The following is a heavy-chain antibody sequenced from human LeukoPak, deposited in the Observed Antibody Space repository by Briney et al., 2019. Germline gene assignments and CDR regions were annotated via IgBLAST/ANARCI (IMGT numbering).Heavy chain of an antibody. CDR3: ARDFYDGFALDY. Sequence: KAGGPLRLSCAASGFPFNPYTMNGSRGAQGEVREWVSFIFSSSTYIYYTDSAKGRFTISRDNARNSLYLQMDNLRAEDTGVYYCARDFYDGFALDYWGKGPLVTAS. V-gene: IGHV3-21*03. CDR1: GFPFNPYT. D-gene: IGHD2/OR15-2a*01. CDR2: IFSSSTYI. J-gene: IGHJ4*02.